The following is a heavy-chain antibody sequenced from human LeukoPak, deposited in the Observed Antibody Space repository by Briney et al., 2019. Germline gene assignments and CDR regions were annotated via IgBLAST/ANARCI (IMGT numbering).Heavy chain of an antibody. Sequence: GGSLRLSCTGSGFTVSSSYMSWVRQTPGKGLEWVSGIYSGGTTYYADSVKGRVTISRDSSKNTLYLQMNSLRAEDTAVYYCARHWSDSRGWDYYFDYWGQGTLVTVSS. CDR1: GFTVSSSY. CDR2: IYSGGTT. CDR3: ARHWSDSRGWDYYFDY. V-gene: IGHV3-66*04. J-gene: IGHJ4*02. D-gene: IGHD6-19*01.